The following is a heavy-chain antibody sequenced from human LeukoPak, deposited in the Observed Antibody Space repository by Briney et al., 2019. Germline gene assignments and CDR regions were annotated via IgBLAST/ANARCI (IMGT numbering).Heavy chain of an antibody. D-gene: IGHD2-2*01. V-gene: IGHV4-4*07. Sequence: PSETLSLTCTVSGGSINNYYWSWIRQPAGKGLEWIGRIYTSGSTNYNPSLKSRVTMSVDMSKTQFSLKLSSVTAADTAVYYCARKGKYQLLSNVFGCWFDPWGQGTLVTVSS. J-gene: IGHJ5*02. CDR1: GGSINNYY. CDR3: ARKGKYQLLSNVFGCWFDP. CDR2: IYTSGST.